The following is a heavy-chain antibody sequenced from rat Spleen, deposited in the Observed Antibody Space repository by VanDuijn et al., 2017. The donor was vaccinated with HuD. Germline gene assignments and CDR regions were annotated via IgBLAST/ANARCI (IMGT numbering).Heavy chain of an antibody. J-gene: IGHJ2*01. CDR1: GFTYSNYV. D-gene: IGHD1-11*01. CDR2: IAFDGIGT. V-gene: IGHV5-29*01. Sequence: EVQLVESGGGLVQPGRSLKLSCAASGFTYSNYVMAWVRQAPTKGLEWVATIAFDGIGTYYRDSVKGRFTISRNTAKNTQYLQMDSLRSEDTASYYCARREYGGFFGYFDYWGQGVMVTVSS. CDR3: ARREYGGFFGYFDY.